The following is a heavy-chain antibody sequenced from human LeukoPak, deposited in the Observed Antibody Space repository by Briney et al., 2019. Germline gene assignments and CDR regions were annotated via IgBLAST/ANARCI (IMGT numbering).Heavy chain of an antibody. CDR2: IYYSGST. CDR3: ARGIPGLSYFDY. Sequence: SETLSLTCTVSGGSISSGGYYWSWIRQHPGKGLEWVGYIYYSGSTYYNPSLKSRVTISVDTSKNQFSLKLSSVTAADTAVYYCARGIPGLSYFDYWGQGTLVTVSS. J-gene: IGHJ4*02. V-gene: IGHV4-31*03. D-gene: IGHD4/OR15-4a*01. CDR1: GGSISSGGYY.